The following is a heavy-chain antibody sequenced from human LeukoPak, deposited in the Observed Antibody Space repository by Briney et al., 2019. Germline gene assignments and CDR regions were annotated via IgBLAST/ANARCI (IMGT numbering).Heavy chain of an antibody. CDR3: AKDADFQNWFDP. Sequence: GGSLRLSCAASGFTFSSYAMSWVRQAPGKGLEWVSAISGSCCSTYYADYVKGRFTISRDNSKNTLYLQMNRLRAEDTAVYYCAKDADFQNWFDPWGQGTLVTVSS. D-gene: IGHD3-3*01. J-gene: IGHJ5*02. CDR1: GFTFSSYA. CDR2: ISGSCCST. V-gene: IGHV3-23*01.